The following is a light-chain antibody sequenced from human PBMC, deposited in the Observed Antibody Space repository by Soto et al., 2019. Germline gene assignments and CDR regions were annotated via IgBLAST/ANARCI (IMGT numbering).Light chain of an antibody. CDR2: EGS. CDR3: SSYTTSSTLEGV. Sequence: QSALTQPASVSGSPGQSITISCTGTSSEGGSYNLVSWYEQHPGKAPKLVICEGSKRPSGVSNRFSGSKSGHTASLTISGLQAEDEAHYSCSSYTTSSTLEGVFGTGTKVTVL. J-gene: IGLJ1*01. V-gene: IGLV2-14*02. CDR1: SSEGGSYNL.